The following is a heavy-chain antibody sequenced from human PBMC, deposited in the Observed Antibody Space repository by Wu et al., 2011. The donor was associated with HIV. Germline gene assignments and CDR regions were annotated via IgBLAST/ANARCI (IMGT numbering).Heavy chain of an antibody. CDR1: GYTFTAYY. CDR3: ALRTRAGSGSDY. V-gene: IGHV1-2*02. J-gene: IGHJ4*02. CDR2: INPNSGGT. Sequence: QVQLVQSGAEVKKPGSSVKVSCKASGYTFTAYYMHWVRQAPGQGLEWMGWINPNSGGTNYAQKFQGRVTMTRDTSISTAYMELSSLRSEDTAVYFCALRTRAGSGSDYWGPGEPLVTVSS. D-gene: IGHD3-10*01.